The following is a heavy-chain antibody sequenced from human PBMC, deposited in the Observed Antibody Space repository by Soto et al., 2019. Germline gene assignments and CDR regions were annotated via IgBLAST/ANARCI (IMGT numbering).Heavy chain of an antibody. V-gene: IGHV1-69*13. D-gene: IGHD2-8*02. CDR1: GGTFSSYA. J-gene: IGHJ6*02. Sequence: GASVKVSCKASGGTFSSYAISWVRQAPGQGLEWMGGIIPILTTPNYAQKFQGRVTIVADESTTTVYMELSSLKFEDTAVYYCATSVGIAPTGEDGMDVWGQGTSVTVSS. CDR3: ATSVGIAPTGEDGMDV. CDR2: IIPILTTP.